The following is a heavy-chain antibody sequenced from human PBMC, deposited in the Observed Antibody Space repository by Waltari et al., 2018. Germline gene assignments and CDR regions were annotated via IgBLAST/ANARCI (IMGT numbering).Heavy chain of an antibody. J-gene: IGHJ6*02. CDR2: INPSGGST. Sequence: QVQLVQSGAEVKKPGASVKISCKTSEYTFTSPYIHWVRQAPGQGLEWMVIINPSGGSTIYAQKFQGRVTMTRDTSTSTVYMELGSLGSEDTAVYYCSLDTGALWMDVWGQGTTVTVSS. CDR3: SLDTGALWMDV. V-gene: IGHV1-46*01. D-gene: IGHD2-21*01. CDR1: EYTFTSPY.